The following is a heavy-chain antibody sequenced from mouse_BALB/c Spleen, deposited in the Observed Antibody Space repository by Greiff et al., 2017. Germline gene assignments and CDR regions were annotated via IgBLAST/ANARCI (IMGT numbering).Heavy chain of an antibody. J-gene: IGHJ1*01. D-gene: IGHD1-3*01. CDR1: GFTFSNYW. CDR2: IRLKSNNYAT. V-gene: IGHV6-6*02. CDR3: TRRDNSGHWYFEV. Sequence: EVKLMESGGGLVQPGGSMKLSCVASGFTFSNYWMNWVRQSPEKGLEWVAEIRLKSNNYATHYAESVKGRFTISRDDSKSSVYLQMNNLRAEDTGIYYCTRRDNSGHWYFEVCGAGSTLTVS.